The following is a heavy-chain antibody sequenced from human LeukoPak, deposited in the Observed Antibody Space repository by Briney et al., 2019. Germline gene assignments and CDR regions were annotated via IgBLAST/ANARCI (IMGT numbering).Heavy chain of an antibody. V-gene: IGHV4-61*02. J-gene: IGHJ4*02. CDR1: GGSISSSSYY. Sequence: SQTLSLTCTVSGGSISSSSYYWSWIRQPGGQGLEWIGRIYNSGSTSYSPSLKSRVSISVDTSKKQFSLKLNSVTAADAAVYYCARHSGSGSYHSPFGIWGQGTLVTVSS. CDR2: IYNSGST. CDR3: ARHSGSGSYHSPFGI. D-gene: IGHD3-10*01.